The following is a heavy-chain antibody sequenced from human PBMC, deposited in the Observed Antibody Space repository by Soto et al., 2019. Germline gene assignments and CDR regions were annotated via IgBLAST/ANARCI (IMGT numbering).Heavy chain of an antibody. D-gene: IGHD3-16*01. J-gene: IGHJ4*02. CDR1: GGTFSSYA. V-gene: IGHV1-69*12. CDR3: AREQIGGLPEPYDY. Sequence: QVQLVQSGAEVKKPGSSVKVSCKASGGTFSSYAISWVRQAPRQGLEWMGGIIPIFGTANYAQKFQGRVTITADESTSTAYMELSSLRSEDTAVYYCAREQIGGLPEPYDYWGQGTLVTVSS. CDR2: IIPIFGTA.